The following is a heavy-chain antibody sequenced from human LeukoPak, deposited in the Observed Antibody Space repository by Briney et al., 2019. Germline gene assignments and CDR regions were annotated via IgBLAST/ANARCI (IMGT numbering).Heavy chain of an antibody. V-gene: IGHV4-39*01. Sequence: SETLSLTCTVSGVSITSSNYYWGWLRPPPGKGLEWIGSIYYSGSTYYNPSLKSRVIITVDTSKNQFSLKLSSVTAADTAVFYCARFSSLPAVGTDYWGQGTLVTVSS. CDR1: GVSITSSNYY. CDR3: ARFSSLPAVGTDY. CDR2: IYYSGST. J-gene: IGHJ4*02. D-gene: IGHD6-13*01.